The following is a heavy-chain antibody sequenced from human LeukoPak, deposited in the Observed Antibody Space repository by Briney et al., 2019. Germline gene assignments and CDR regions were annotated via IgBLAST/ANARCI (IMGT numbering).Heavy chain of an antibody. J-gene: IGHJ4*02. CDR3: ARVDCSGGSCYFDY. D-gene: IGHD2-15*01. Sequence: GGPLRLFCAASGFTFSRYWVHWVRHTPGKGLVCVSRINRDGSSTTYADSVKGRFTISRDNAKNSLDLQMSSLRAEDTAVYYCARVDCSGGSCYFDYWGQGTLVSVSS. V-gene: IGHV3-74*03. CDR1: GFTFSRYW. CDR2: INRDGSST.